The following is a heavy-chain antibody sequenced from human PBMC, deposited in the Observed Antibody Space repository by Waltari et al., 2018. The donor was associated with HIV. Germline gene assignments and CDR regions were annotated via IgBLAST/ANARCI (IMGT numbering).Heavy chain of an antibody. D-gene: IGHD2-15*01. CDR3: VRGVAEDVRRFDP. CDR2: SHASGSV. J-gene: IGHJ5*02. CDR1: GGCFSGYY. V-gene: IGHV4-34*01. Sequence: AGLLEASETLPLPCVVSGGCFSGYYWTWIRQAPGKALEWIGESHASGSVKFNPSLKSRVRMSVDAPKRQFSLKVTSMTAADTAVYFVVRGVAEDVRRFDPWGQGTLVTVS.